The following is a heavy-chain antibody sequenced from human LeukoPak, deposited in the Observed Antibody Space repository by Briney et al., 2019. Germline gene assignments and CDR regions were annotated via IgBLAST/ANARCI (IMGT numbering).Heavy chain of an antibody. CDR2: ISYDGSNK. CDR3: ARAGNYDFWSGYRY. J-gene: IGHJ4*02. CDR1: GFTFSSYA. Sequence: GGSLRLSCAASGFTFSSYAMHWVRQAPGKGLEWVAVISYDGSNKYYADSVKGRFTISRDNSKNTLYLQMNSLRAEDTAVYYCARAGNYDFWSGYRYWGQGTLVTVS. D-gene: IGHD3-3*01. V-gene: IGHV3-30*04.